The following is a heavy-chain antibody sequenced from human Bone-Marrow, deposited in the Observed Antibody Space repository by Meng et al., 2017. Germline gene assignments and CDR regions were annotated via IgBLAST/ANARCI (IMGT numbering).Heavy chain of an antibody. CDR3: ARSVGDSSDYYHHDAFDI. CDR1: GFTFSSYA. V-gene: IGHV3-30*01. CDR2: ISYDGSNK. Sequence: GGSLRLSCAASGFTFSSYAMHWVRQAPGKGLEWVAVISYDGSNKYYADSVKGRFTISRDNSKNTLYLQMNSLRAEDTAVYYCARSVGDSSDYYHHDAFDIWGQGTMVTVSS. J-gene: IGHJ3*02. D-gene: IGHD3-22*01.